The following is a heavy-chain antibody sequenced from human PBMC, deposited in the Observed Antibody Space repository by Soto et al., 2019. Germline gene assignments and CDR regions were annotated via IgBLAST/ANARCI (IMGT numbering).Heavy chain of an antibody. V-gene: IGHV4-61*01. Sequence: SETLSLTCIVSGGSVRSGSYYWTWIRQPPGKGLEWIGYIYQSGTTNYNASLKSRVTISIDTSKNQFFLKLNSVTAADTAVYYCARDSSGRHDYWGQGTLVTVSS. D-gene: IGHD3-22*01. CDR3: ARDSSGRHDY. CDR1: GGSVRSGSYY. J-gene: IGHJ4*02. CDR2: IYQSGTT.